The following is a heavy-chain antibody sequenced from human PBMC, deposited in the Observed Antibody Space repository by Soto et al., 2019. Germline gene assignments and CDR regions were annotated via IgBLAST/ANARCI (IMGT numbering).Heavy chain of an antibody. CDR3: ASINPGAGHYYDMDV. J-gene: IGHJ6*02. D-gene: IGHD3-10*01. Sequence: QVQLQESGPGLVKPSDTLSLTCAVSGYSISSSNWWGWIRQPPGKGLEWIGYIYYSGSTYYNPSLKSTVTTYVATSKNHFALKLSSATAVDTDVYYCASINPGAGHYYDMDVWGQGTTVTVSS. CDR1: GYSISSSNW. CDR2: IYYSGST. V-gene: IGHV4-28*01.